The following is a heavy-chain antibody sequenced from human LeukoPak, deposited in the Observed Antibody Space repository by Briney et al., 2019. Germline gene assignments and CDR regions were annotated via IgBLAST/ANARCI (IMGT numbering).Heavy chain of an antibody. J-gene: IGHJ4*02. CDR1: GYSISSGYY. CDR2: IYHSGST. CDR3: ARSSGGDTTFGY. Sequence: SETLSLTCTVSGYSISSGYYWGWIRQPPGKGLEWIGSIYHSGSTYYNPSLKSRVTISVDTSKNQFSLNLRSVTAADTAVYYCARSSGGDTTFGYWGQGTLVTVSS. V-gene: IGHV4-38-2*02. D-gene: IGHD4-17*01.